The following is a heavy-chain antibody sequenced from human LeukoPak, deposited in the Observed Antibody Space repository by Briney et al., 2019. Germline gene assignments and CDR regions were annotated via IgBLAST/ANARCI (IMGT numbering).Heavy chain of an antibody. V-gene: IGHV3-21*01. Sequence: PGRSLRLSCAASGFRFGDYTMNWVRQAPGKGLEWVSSVAGNIHYADSVRGRFIASRDIAKRSLSLQMSSLRVEDTAIYYCTRGGGSCSGNPCHSYDAFDVWGQGTVVTVSS. CDR2: VAGNI. J-gene: IGHJ3*01. CDR1: GFRFGDYT. CDR3: TRGGGSCSGNPCHSYDAFDV. D-gene: IGHD2-15*01.